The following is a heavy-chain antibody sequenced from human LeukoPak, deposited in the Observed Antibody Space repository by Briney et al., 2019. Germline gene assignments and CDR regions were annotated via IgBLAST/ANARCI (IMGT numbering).Heavy chain of an antibody. Sequence: GGSLRLSCAASGFTFSSYAMSWVRQAPGKGLEWVSAISGSGGSTYYADSVKGRFTISRDNSKNTLYLQINSLRAEDTAVYYCAEDETWIQLWTNPFDYWGQGTLVTVSS. CDR2: ISGSGGST. D-gene: IGHD5-18*01. V-gene: IGHV3-23*01. CDR3: AEDETWIQLWTNPFDY. J-gene: IGHJ4*02. CDR1: GFTFSSYA.